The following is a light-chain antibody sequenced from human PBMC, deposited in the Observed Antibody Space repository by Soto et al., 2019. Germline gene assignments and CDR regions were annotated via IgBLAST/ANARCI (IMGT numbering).Light chain of an antibody. CDR3: QQRSNWPLT. CDR2: DAS. V-gene: IGKV3-11*01. J-gene: IGKJ5*01. CDR1: QSVSSY. Sequence: ETVFTDCAAARSCSXXEXXTLXXXASQSVSSYLAWYQQKPGQAPRLLIYDASNRATGIPARFSGSGSGTDFTLTISSLEPEDFAVYYCQQRSNWPLTFGGGTRLEIK.